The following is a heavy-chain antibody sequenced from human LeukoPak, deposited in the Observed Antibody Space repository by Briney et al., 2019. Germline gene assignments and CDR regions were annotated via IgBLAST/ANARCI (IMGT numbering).Heavy chain of an antibody. CDR3: ARADYYDSYDYYYGMDV. V-gene: IGHV4-31*03. CDR2: IYYSGLT. Sequence: SETLSLTCTVSGGSISSVGYYWSWIRQHPGKGLEWIGYIYYSGLTYYNPSLTSRVTISVDTSKHQFSLKLSSVTAADTAVYYCARADYYDSYDYYYGMDVWGQGTTVTVSS. CDR1: GGSISSVGYY. D-gene: IGHD3-22*01. J-gene: IGHJ6*02.